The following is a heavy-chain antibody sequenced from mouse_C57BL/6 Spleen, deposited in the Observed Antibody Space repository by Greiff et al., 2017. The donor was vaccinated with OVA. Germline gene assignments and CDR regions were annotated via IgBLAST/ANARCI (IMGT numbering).Heavy chain of an antibody. CDR2: IDPNSGGT. D-gene: IGHD1-1*01. J-gene: IGHJ4*01. CDR1: GYTFTSYW. CDR3: AREYGSSYGYAMDY. V-gene: IGHV1-72*01. Sequence: QVQLQQPGAELVKPGASVTLSCKASGYTFTSYWMHWVKQRPGRGLEWIGRIDPNSGGTKYNEKFKSKATLTVDKPSSTAYMQLSSLTSEDSAVDYCAREYGSSYGYAMDYWGQGTSVTVSS.